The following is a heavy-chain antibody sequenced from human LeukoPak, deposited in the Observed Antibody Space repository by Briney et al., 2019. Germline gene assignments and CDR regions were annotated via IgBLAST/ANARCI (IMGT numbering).Heavy chain of an antibody. CDR3: ASGYFYDSIAYSFDF. CDR2: IYSGGST. D-gene: IGHD3-22*01. Sequence: GSLSLSCAASRFTVSNNYMSWVRQAPGQGLEWVSVIYSGGSTSYTDSVKGRVSISRDNSKNTVYLQMNNLRAEDTAVYYCASGYFYDSIAYSFDFWGQGTLVTVSS. J-gene: IGHJ4*02. CDR1: RFTVSNNY. V-gene: IGHV3-66*01.